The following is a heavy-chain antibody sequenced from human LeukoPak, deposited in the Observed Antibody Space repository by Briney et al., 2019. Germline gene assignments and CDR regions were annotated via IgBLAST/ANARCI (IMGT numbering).Heavy chain of an antibody. CDR2: MSYDGSNK. CDR1: GFAFSSYA. CDR3: ARDSRAAGLAFDY. Sequence: AGRSLRLSCAASGFAFSSYAMHRVRQAPGKGLEWVAVMSYDGSNKYYADSVKGRFTISRDNSKNTLYLQMNSLRAEDTAVYYCARDSRAAGLAFDYWGQGTLVTVSS. D-gene: IGHD3-10*01. V-gene: IGHV3-30*04. J-gene: IGHJ4*02.